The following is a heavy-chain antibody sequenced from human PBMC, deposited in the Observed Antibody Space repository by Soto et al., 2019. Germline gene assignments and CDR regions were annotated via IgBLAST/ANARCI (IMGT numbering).Heavy chain of an antibody. Sequence: ASVKVSCKASGGTFSSYTISWVRQAPGQGLEWMGRIIPILGIANYAQKFQGRVTITADKSTSTAYMELSSLRSEDTALYYCAKSEQLVLLGGDYFDYWGQGTLVTVSS. CDR3: AKSEQLVLLGGDYFDY. CDR2: IIPILGIA. D-gene: IGHD6-6*01. CDR1: GGTFSSYT. V-gene: IGHV1-69*02. J-gene: IGHJ4*02.